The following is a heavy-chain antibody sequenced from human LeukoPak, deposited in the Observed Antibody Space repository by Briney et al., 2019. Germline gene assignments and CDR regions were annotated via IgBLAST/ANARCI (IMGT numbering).Heavy chain of an antibody. CDR1: GYTFTSYD. CDR3: ARGIQLWFNYYYYYMDV. Sequence: GASVKVSCKASGYTFTSYDINWVRQATGQGLEWMGWMNPNSGNTGYAQKFQGRVTITRNTSISTAYMELSSLRSEDTAVYYCARGIQLWFNYYYYYMDVWGKGTTVTVSS. D-gene: IGHD5-18*01. J-gene: IGHJ6*03. CDR2: MNPNSGNT. V-gene: IGHV1-8*03.